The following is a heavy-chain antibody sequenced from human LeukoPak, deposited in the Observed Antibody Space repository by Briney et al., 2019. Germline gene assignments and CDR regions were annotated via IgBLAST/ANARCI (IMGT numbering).Heavy chain of an antibody. V-gene: IGHV3-48*03. J-gene: IGHJ4*02. CDR3: ARELSGTTSYYFDY. Sequence: PGGSLSLSCAPSGFTLSSYEMNWVRQAPGKGLEWVSYISTSGNTRYYADSVKGRFTITRDNAKNSLYLQMNSLRVEDTAVYYCARELSGTTSYYFDYWGQGTLVTVSS. CDR1: GFTLSSYE. D-gene: IGHD1-7*01. CDR2: ISTSGNTR.